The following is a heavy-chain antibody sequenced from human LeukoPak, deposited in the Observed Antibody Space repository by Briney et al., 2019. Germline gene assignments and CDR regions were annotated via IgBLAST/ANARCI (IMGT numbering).Heavy chain of an antibody. V-gene: IGHV3-30*04. J-gene: IGHJ4*02. D-gene: IGHD3-9*01. Sequence: PGGSLRLSCAASGLTFSSYAMHWVRQAPGKGLEWVAVISYDGSNKYYADSVKGRFTIPRDNSKNTLYLQMNSLRAEDTAVYYCARVLTGYYNFDYWGQGTLVTVSS. CDR3: ARVLTGYYNFDY. CDR1: GLTFSSYA. CDR2: ISYDGSNK.